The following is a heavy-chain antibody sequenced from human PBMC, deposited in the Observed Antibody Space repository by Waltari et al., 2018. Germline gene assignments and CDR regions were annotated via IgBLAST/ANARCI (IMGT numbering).Heavy chain of an antibody. J-gene: IGHJ4*02. V-gene: IGHV3-23*01. CDR2: INSGGST. Sequence: EVQLLESGGGLVQPGGSLRLSCAASGFGFSIYGMSWVRQAPGKGLEWVSGINSGGSTNYADSVKGRFTISRDNSKNTLYLHMNSLRAEDTAVYYCAQGLWYFDYWGQGTLVTVSS. CDR1: GFGFSIYG. CDR3: AQGLWYFDY. D-gene: IGHD2-21*01.